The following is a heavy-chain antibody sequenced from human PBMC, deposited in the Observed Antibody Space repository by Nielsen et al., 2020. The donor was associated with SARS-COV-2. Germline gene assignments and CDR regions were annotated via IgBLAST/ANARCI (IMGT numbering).Heavy chain of an antibody. V-gene: IGHV4-59*01. CDR2: IYYSGST. J-gene: IGHJ6*03. CDR3: ARVSSDDSSGYYIPKRTNYYYYMDV. Sequence: RQAPGKGLEWIGYIYYSGSTNYNPSLKSRVTISVDTSKNQFSLKLSSVTAADTAVYYCARVSSDDSSGYYIPKRTNYYYYMDVWGKGTTVTVSS. D-gene: IGHD3-22*01.